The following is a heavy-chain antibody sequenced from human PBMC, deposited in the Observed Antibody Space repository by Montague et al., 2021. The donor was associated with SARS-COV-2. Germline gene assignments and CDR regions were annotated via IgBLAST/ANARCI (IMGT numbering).Heavy chain of an antibody. Sequence: SLRLSCAASGFTFSSYAMHWVRQAPGKGLEWVAVISYDGSNKYYADSVKGRFTISRDNSKNTLYLQMNSLRAEDTAVHYCARPERHSGYDFFYYYYGMDVWGQGTTVTVSS. D-gene: IGHD5-12*01. J-gene: IGHJ6*02. CDR1: GFTFSSYA. V-gene: IGHV3-30*04. CDR2: ISYDGSNK. CDR3: ARPERHSGYDFFYYYYGMDV.